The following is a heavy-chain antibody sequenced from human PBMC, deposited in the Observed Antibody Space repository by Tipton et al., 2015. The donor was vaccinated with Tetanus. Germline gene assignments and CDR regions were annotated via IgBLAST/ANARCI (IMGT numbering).Heavy chain of an antibody. D-gene: IGHD4-23*01. CDR3: AGLPVGGGYSAHHYFLH. Sequence: GLVKPSETLSLSCTVSGGSISSFYWSWIRQSPGRGLEWIGYIYYTGNTNYNPSLKSRVTISADTTKKQFSLNLRSVTAADTAVYYCAGLPVGGGYSAHHYFLHWGQGTLVPVSS. CDR1: GGSISSFY. V-gene: IGHV4-59*01. J-gene: IGHJ4*02. CDR2: IYYTGNT.